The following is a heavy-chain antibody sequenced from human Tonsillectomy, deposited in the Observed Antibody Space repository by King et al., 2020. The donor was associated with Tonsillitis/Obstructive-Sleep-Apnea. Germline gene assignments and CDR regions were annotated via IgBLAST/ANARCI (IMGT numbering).Heavy chain of an antibody. V-gene: IGHV3-30*04. CDR3: ARDARGDSYGYSDAFDI. CDR1: GFTFSSYA. J-gene: IGHJ3*02. D-gene: IGHD5-18*01. CDR2: ISYDGSNK. Sequence: VQLVESGGGVVQPGRSLRLSCAASGFTFSSYAMHWVRQAPGKGLEWVAVISYDGSNKYYADSVKGRFTISRDNSKNTLYLQMNSLRAEDTAVYYCARDARGDSYGYSDAFDIWGQGTMVTVSS.